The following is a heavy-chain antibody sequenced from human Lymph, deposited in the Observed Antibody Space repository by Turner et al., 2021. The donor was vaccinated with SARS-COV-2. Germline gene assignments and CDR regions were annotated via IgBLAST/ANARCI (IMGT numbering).Heavy chain of an antibody. CDR3: ARDTRGDYSYYYDGMDV. Sequence: QVQLVQSGAEVKRPGASVKVSCKPSGCIFTGYYMHWVRQAPGQGLEWMGWINPNSGGTSYAQKFQGRVTMTRDTSISTAYMEVSRLRSDDTAVYYCARDTRGDYSYYYDGMDVWGQGTTVTVSS. J-gene: IGHJ6*02. CDR1: GCIFTGYY. CDR2: INPNSGGT. V-gene: IGHV1-2*02. D-gene: IGHD4-17*01.